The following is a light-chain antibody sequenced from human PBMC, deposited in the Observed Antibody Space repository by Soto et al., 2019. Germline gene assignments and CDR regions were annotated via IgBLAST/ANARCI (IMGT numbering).Light chain of an antibody. Sequence: QSVLTQPAPGSGSPGQSITISCTGTSRAVGAYDFVSWYQQHPDKAPKLMIYEVSNRPSGVSNRFSGSKSVNTATLTISGLQAEDEADYYCSSYTSSSTRVFGTGTKVTVL. V-gene: IGLV2-14*03. CDR2: EVS. CDR3: SSYTSSSTRV. J-gene: IGLJ1*01. CDR1: SRAVGAYDF.